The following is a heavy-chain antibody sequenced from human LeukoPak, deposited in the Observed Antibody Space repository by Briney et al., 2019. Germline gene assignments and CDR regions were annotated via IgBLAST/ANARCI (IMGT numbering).Heavy chain of an antibody. J-gene: IGHJ4*02. Sequence: SETLSLTCGVSGGSFSSTNWWTWIRQPPGTGLEWIGEVHLDGRTNFNPSLKSRLTMSVDLSENHVSLKLTSVTAADTAVYYCAREGGFYRPLDYSGQGTLVTVSS. CDR1: GGSFSSTNW. CDR2: VHLDGRT. D-gene: IGHD6-25*01. V-gene: IGHV4-4*02. CDR3: AREGGFYRPLDY.